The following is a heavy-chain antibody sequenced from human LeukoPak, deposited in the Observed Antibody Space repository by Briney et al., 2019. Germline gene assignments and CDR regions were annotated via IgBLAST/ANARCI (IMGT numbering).Heavy chain of an antibody. D-gene: IGHD2-15*01. CDR1: GFTFSSYW. CDR2: INHNGNVN. Sequence: GGSLRLSCAASGFTFSSYWMNWARQAPGKGLEWVASINHNGNVNYYVDSVKGRFTISRDNAKNSLYLQMNSLRAEDTAVYYCAKDKGIAFDYWGQGTLVTVSS. CDR3: AKDKGIAFDY. V-gene: IGHV3-7*01. J-gene: IGHJ4*02.